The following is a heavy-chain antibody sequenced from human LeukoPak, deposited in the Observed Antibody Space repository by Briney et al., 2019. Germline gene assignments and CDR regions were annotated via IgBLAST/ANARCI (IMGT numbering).Heavy chain of an antibody. D-gene: IGHD5-18*01. CDR1: GFTFSSYG. J-gene: IGHJ4*02. Sequence: PGGSLRLSCAASGFTFSSYGMHWVRQAPGKGLDWVGFTSYDGTKNYYADSVKGRFTISRDNSKNTLFLQMNSLRPEDTAVYYCARLGEDSYGYQTDFDYWGQGTLVTVSS. CDR2: TSYDGTKN. V-gene: IGHV3-30*03. CDR3: ARLGEDSYGYQTDFDY.